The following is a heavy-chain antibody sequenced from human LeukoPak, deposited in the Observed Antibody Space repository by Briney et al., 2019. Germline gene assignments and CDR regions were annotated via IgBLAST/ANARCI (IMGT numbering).Heavy chain of an antibody. CDR1: GGTFSIYA. Sequence: SVKVSCKASGGTFSIYAISWVRQAPGQGLEWMGGIIPIFGTANYAQKFQGRVTITADESTSTAYMELSSLRSEDTAVYYCANPAGYFDSSGYDVDYWGQGTLVTVSS. CDR2: IIPIFGTA. D-gene: IGHD3-22*01. J-gene: IGHJ4*02. CDR3: ANPAGYFDSSGYDVDY. V-gene: IGHV1-69*13.